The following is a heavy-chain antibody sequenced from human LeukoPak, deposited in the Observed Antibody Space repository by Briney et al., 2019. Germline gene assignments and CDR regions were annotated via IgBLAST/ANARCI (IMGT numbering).Heavy chain of an antibody. CDR2: IYNGGNT. J-gene: IGHJ4*02. D-gene: IGHD3-10*01. CDR3: ARDREFGY. Sequence: PSETLSLTCTVSGGSISNYYWGWIRQRPGKGLEWIGYIYNGGNTDYNPFLKSRVTISVDTSKNQFSLKLNSVTAADTAVYYCARDREFGYWGQGPVVTVSS. V-gene: IGHV4-59*01. CDR1: GGSISNYY.